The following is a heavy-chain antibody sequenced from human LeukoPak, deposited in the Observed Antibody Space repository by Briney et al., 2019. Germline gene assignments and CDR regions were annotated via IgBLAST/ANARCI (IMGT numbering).Heavy chain of an antibody. CDR2: ISNSGGNT. Sequence: GGSLRLSCAASGFTFSTYAMSWVRQAPGRGLEWVSSISNSGGNTYYADSVRGRFTISRDNSNNTVYLQMNSLRAEDTAVYYCAKDESVVGANYFDSWGQGTLVTVSS. CDR1: GFTFSTYA. V-gene: IGHV3-23*01. J-gene: IGHJ4*02. D-gene: IGHD1-26*01. CDR3: AKDESVVGANYFDS.